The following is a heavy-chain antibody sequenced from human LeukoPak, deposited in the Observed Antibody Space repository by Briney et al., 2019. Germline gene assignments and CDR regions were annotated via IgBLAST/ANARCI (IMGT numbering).Heavy chain of an antibody. CDR1: GGSISSYY. Sequence: SETLSLTCTVSGGSISSYYWSWIRQPPGKGLEWIGEINHSGSTNYNPSLKSRVTISVDTSKNQFSLKLSSVTAADTAVYYCARAGLGVTYVFDPWGQGTLVTVSS. CDR2: INHSGST. V-gene: IGHV4-34*01. J-gene: IGHJ5*02. CDR3: ARAGLGVTYVFDP. D-gene: IGHD1-14*01.